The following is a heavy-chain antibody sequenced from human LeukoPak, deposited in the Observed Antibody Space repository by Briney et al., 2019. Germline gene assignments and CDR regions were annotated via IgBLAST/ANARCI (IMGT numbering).Heavy chain of an antibody. D-gene: IGHD2-2*01. CDR3: ARAGSTSSPHYYYYMDV. Sequence: ASVKVSCKASGYTFTSYDINWVRQATGQGLEWMGWNPNSGNTGYAQKFQGRVTITRNTSISTAYMELSSLRSEDTAVYYCARAGSTSSPHYYYYMDVWGKGTTVTVSS. CDR1: GYTFTSYD. CDR2: NPNSGNT. V-gene: IGHV1-8*03. J-gene: IGHJ6*03.